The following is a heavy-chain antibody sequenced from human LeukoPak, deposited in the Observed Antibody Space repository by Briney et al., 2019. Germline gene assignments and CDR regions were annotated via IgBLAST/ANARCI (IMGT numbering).Heavy chain of an antibody. V-gene: IGHV3-23*01. D-gene: IGHD3-22*01. CDR3: AKLSSAYYYYFDQ. CDR2: VSSGGGST. J-gene: IGHJ4*02. CDR1: GFTFSNYA. Sequence: QAGGSLRLSCSASGFTFSNYAMHWVRQAPGKGLEWVSTVSSGGGSTYYADSVKGRFTVSRDNSKNTLYLQMTSLRAEDTAVYYCAKLSSAYYYYFDQWGQGTLVTVSS.